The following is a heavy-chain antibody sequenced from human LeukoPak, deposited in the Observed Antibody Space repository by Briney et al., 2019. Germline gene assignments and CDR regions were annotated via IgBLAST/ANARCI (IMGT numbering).Heavy chain of an antibody. Sequence: ASVTVSYKASGYTFTSYDINWVRQATGQGLEWMGWMNPNSGNTGYAQKFQGRVTMTRNTSISTAYMELSSLRSEDTAVYYCARVIGGIMLNWFDPWGQGTLVTVSS. CDR3: ARVIGGIMLNWFDP. CDR2: MNPNSGNT. V-gene: IGHV1-8*01. J-gene: IGHJ5*02. D-gene: IGHD3-16*01. CDR1: GYTFTSYD.